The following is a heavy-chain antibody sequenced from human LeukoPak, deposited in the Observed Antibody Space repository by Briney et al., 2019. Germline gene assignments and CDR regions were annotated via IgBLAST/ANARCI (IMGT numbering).Heavy chain of an antibody. CDR3: ARDPSYFRVVSFFDY. J-gene: IGHJ4*02. D-gene: IGHD2/OR15-2a*01. Sequence: SETLSLTCSVSGGSISSGPYFWSWIRQSPGQGLEWIGYIWPSGSTNYNPSLKSRVTISVDTSKNQFSLKLSSVTAADTAVYYCARDPSYFRVVSFFDYWGQGTLVTVSS. V-gene: IGHV4-30-2*06. CDR2: IWPSGST. CDR1: GGSISSGPYF.